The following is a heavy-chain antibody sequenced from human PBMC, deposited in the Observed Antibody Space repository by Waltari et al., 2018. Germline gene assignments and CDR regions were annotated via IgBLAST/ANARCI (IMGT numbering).Heavy chain of an antibody. Sequence: QVQLVQSGAEVKKPGASVKVSCKTSGYTFTGYYLHWVRQAPGQGLEWMGWINPNIGGTNYAQTFQGRVTMTRDTSISTAYMELSRLRSDDTAVYYCARPIAVAGRLDTFDIWGQGTMVTVSS. CDR2: INPNIGGT. CDR3: ARPIAVAGRLDTFDI. D-gene: IGHD6-19*01. V-gene: IGHV1-2*02. CDR1: GYTFTGYY. J-gene: IGHJ3*02.